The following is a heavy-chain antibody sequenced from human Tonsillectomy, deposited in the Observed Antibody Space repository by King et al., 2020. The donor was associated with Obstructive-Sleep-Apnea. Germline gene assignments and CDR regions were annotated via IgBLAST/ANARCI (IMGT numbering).Heavy chain of an antibody. CDR3: AREDDDYVWGSYRLIDY. Sequence: VQLVESGGGLVKPGGSLRLSCAASGFTFSSYSMNWVRQAPGKGLEWVSSISSRSSYIYYADSVKGRFTIPRDNAKNSLYLQMHSLRAEDTAVYYCAREDDDYVWGSYRLIDYWGQGTLVTVSS. CDR1: GFTFSSYS. D-gene: IGHD3-16*02. CDR2: ISSRSSYI. V-gene: IGHV3-21*01. J-gene: IGHJ4*02.